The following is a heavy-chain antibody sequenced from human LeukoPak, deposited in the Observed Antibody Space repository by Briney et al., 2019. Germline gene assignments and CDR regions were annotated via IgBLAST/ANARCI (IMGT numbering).Heavy chain of an antibody. CDR3: ARGDWNERWFDP. V-gene: IGHV4-39*02. J-gene: IGHJ5*02. D-gene: IGHD1-1*01. CDR2: VSHTGFT. CDR1: GGSISSYY. Sequence: SETLSLTCTVSGGSISSYYWAWIRQPQGKGLEWIGTVSHTGFTYSSPSLKSRVTISIDTSKNHFSLNLNSLTAADTAVYYCARGDWNERWFDPWGQGTLVTVSS.